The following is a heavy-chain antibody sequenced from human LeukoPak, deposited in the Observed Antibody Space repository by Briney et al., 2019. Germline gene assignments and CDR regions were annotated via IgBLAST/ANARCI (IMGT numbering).Heavy chain of an antibody. V-gene: IGHV3-21*01. CDR3: ARVPYGGNSGLFDY. D-gene: IGHD4-23*01. CDR1: GFTFSSYS. Sequence: GGSLRLSCAASGFTFSSYSMNWVRQAPGTGLEWVSSISSSSSYIYYADSVKGRFTISRDNAKNSLYLQMNSLRAEDTAVYYCARVPYGGNSGLFDYWGQGTLVIVSS. CDR2: ISSSSSYI. J-gene: IGHJ4*02.